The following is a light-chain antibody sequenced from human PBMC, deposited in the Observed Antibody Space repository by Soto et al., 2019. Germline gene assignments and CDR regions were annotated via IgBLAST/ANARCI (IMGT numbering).Light chain of an antibody. CDR2: TAS. V-gene: IGKV1-39*01. CDR3: QQSYSPLLT. Sequence: DIQMTQSPSSLSASVGDRVTITCRASQSITNYLNWYQQKPGKAPNLLIYTASTLQSGLPSRFSGSGSGTDFTLTISSLQPEDFATYYCQQSYSPLLTFGGGTKVQI. J-gene: IGKJ4*01. CDR1: QSITNY.